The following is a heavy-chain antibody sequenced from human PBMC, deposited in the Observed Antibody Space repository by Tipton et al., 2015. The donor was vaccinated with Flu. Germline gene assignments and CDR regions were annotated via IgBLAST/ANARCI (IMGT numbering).Heavy chain of an antibody. J-gene: IGHJ3*02. CDR3: ARAYCGGDCYSRPDAFDI. D-gene: IGHD2-21*01. V-gene: IGHV5-51*01. CDR2: IYPGDSDT. Sequence: QLVQSGAEVKKPGESLKISCKGSGYSFTSYWIGWVRQMPGKGLEWMGIIYPGDSDTRYSPSFQGRGTISADKSISTAYLQWSSRKASDAAVYYCARAYCGGDCYSRPDAFDIWGQGTMVTVSS. CDR1: GYSFTSYW.